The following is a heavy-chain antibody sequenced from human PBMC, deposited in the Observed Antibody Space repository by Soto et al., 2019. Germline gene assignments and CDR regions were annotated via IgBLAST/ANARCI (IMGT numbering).Heavy chain of an antibody. CDR3: ARERITTTYNWFDP. D-gene: IGHD3-3*01. Sequence: SETLSLTCTVSGGPVSSGSYYWSWIRQPPGKGLEWIGYIYYSGSTNYNPSLKSRVTISVDTSKNQFSLKLSSVTAADTAVYYCARERITTTYNWFDPWGQGTLVTVS. V-gene: IGHV4-61*01. CDR1: GGPVSSGSYY. CDR2: IYYSGST. J-gene: IGHJ5*02.